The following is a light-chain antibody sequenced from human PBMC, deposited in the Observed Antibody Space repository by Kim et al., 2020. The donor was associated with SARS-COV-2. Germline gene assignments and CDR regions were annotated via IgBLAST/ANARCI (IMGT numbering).Light chain of an antibody. CDR1: QGITNF. V-gene: IGKV1-33*01. CDR3: QQYDNLPLT. CDR2: DAS. J-gene: IGKJ4*01. Sequence: DIQLTQSPSSLSASVGDRVTITCQASQGITNFLNWYQQKPGKAPKLLIYDASNLEPGVPSKFSGGGSGTDFTFTISSLQPEDVATYYCQQYDNLPLTFGGGTKLEI.